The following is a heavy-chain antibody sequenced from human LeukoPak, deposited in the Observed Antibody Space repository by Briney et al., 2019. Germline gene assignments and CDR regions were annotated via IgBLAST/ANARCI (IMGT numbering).Heavy chain of an antibody. CDR3: AKLDDYGDTVDY. D-gene: IGHD4-17*01. CDR2: IRYDGSNK. J-gene: IGHJ4*02. V-gene: IGHV3-30*02. CDR1: GFTFSSYG. Sequence: AGGSLRLSCAASGFTFSSYGMHWVRQAPGKGLEWAAFIRYDGSNKYYADSVKGRFTISRDNSKNTLYLQMNSLRAEDTAVYYCAKLDDYGDTVDYWGQGTLVTVSS.